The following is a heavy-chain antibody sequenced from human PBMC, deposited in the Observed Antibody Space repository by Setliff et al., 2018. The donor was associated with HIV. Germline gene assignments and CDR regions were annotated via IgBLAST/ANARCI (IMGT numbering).Heavy chain of an antibody. V-gene: IGHV6-1*01. D-gene: IGHD1-1*01. Sequence: LSQTLSLTCAISGDSVSSKSAAWNWLRQSPSRGLEWLGRTYYRSKWNSDYAPSVKSRVTINPDTSKNKFSLQLNSVTPEDTAVYYCARGGDWDDNYYMDVWGKGTTVTVSS. CDR1: GDSVSSKSAA. CDR2: TYYRSKWNS. J-gene: IGHJ6*03. CDR3: ARGGDWDDNYYMDV.